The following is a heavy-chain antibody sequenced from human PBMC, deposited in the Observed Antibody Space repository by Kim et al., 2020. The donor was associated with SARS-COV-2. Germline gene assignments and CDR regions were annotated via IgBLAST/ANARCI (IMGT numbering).Heavy chain of an antibody. D-gene: IGHD2-15*01. J-gene: IGHJ4*02. CDR3: ARDSLAGSGYYDY. CDR1: GFTFSSYS. V-gene: IGHV3-21*01. Sequence: GGSLRLSCAASGFTFSSYSMNWVRQAPGKGLEWVSSISSSSSYIYYADSVKGRFTISRDNAKNSLYLQMNSLRAEDTAVYYCARDSLAGSGYYDYWGQGTLVTVSS. CDR2: ISSSSSYI.